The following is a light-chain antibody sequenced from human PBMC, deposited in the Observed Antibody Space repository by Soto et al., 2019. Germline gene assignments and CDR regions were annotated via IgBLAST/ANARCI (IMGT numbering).Light chain of an antibody. CDR2: EAS. V-gene: IGKV3-15*01. Sequence: EIVMTQSPAALSVSPGERFTLSCKASQTVNSNLAWYQQKSGQAPRLLIYEASTRATGIPARFSGSGSGTDFTLTITSLQSQDFAVYFCQQYNNWPPWTFGQGTKVETK. J-gene: IGKJ1*01. CDR1: QTVNSN. CDR3: QQYNNWPPWT.